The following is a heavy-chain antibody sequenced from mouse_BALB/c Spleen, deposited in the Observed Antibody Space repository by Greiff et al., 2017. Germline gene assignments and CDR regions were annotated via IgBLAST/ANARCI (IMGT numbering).Heavy chain of an antibody. D-gene: IGHD1-1*01. J-gene: IGHJ4*01. Sequence: VQLKESGGGLVQPGGSLRLSCATSGFTFTDYYMSWVRQPPGKALEWLGFIRNKANGYTTEYSASVKGRFTISRDNSQSILYLQMNTLRAEDSATYYCARDKVLRDYAMDYWGQGTSVTVSS. V-gene: IGHV7-3*02. CDR1: GFTFTDYY. CDR2: IRNKANGYTT. CDR3: ARDKVLRDYAMDY.